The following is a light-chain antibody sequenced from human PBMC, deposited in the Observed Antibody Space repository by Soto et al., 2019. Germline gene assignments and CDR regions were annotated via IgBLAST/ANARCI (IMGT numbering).Light chain of an antibody. CDR2: AAS. Sequence: EIVMTQSPATLSVSPGERATLSCRASQSVRSNLAWHQQKPGQAPRLLIYAASTRAAGVPARFSGSGSGTEFTLTISDLQSEDFAVYFCQHYDIWQLTFGGGTKVEIK. J-gene: IGKJ4*01. CDR1: QSVRSN. CDR3: QHYDIWQLT. V-gene: IGKV3-15*01.